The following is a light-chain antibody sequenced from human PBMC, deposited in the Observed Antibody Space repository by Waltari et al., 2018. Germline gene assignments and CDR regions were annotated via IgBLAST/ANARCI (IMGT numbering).Light chain of an antibody. Sequence: QSALTQPASVSGSPGQSITISCTGTSSDVGAYDHFSWYQQHPGKVPKLMIYDVTYRPSGISNRFSGSKSGITAFLTISGLQAEDEADYYCSSHTSSRTRVFGGGTELTVL. J-gene: IGLJ3*02. V-gene: IGLV2-14*03. CDR3: SSHTSSRTRV. CDR2: DVT. CDR1: SSDVGAYDH.